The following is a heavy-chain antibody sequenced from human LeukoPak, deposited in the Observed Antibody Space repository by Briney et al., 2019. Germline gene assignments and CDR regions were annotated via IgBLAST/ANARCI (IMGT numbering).Heavy chain of an antibody. Sequence: EGSLRLSCATSGFTFSTYAMSWVRQAPGKGLEWVSLISGSGSGTHYADSVKGRFTISRDNSKNMLYLHMNSLRADDTALYYRARSGTEDGYNLYFDPWGQGTLVTVSS. V-gene: IGHV3-23*01. D-gene: IGHD5-24*01. CDR2: ISGSGSGT. CDR3: ARSGTEDGYNLYFDP. J-gene: IGHJ4*02. CDR1: GFTFSTYA.